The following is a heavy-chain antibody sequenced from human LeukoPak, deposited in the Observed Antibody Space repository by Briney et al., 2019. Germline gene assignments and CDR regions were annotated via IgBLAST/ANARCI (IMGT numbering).Heavy chain of an antibody. CDR3: AGRKPDCSGAYCTFDY. CDR1: GYTFTVYY. Sequence: WASVTVSCKASGYTFTVYYMHWVRQAPGQGLGWMGCINPNSGGTNYAKKFQRRVTMTRDTSISTAYMELSSLTSDDTAVYYCAGRKPDCSGAYCTFDYWGQGTLVTVSS. V-gene: IGHV1-2*02. J-gene: IGHJ4*02. D-gene: IGHD2-15*01. CDR2: INPNSGGT.